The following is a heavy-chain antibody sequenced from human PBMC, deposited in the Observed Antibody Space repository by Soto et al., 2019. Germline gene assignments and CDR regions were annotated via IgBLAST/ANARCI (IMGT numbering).Heavy chain of an antibody. CDR1: GGTFSSYT. V-gene: IGHV1-69*02. CDR2: IIPILGIA. J-gene: IGHJ3*02. CDR3: ARYDRVYYYSWRTPNNDAFHI. Sequence: SVKVSCXASGGTFSSYTISWVRQAPGQGREWMGRIIPILGIANYAQKFQGRVTITADKSTSTAYMELSSLRSEDTAVYYCARYDRVYYYSWRTPNNDAFHIWGQGPMVTV. D-gene: IGHD3-3*01.